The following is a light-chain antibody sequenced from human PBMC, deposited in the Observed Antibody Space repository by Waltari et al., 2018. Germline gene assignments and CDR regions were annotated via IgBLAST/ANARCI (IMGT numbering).Light chain of an antibody. Sequence: EIQMTQSPASLSVSLGDTVTITWRASQSIDTYLNWYQKKPGQAPKLLIYAASTLRSGVPSRFSGSGSGTDFTLTISSLQPEDFATYYCQQCIRTLLTFGQGTKVEVK. CDR2: AAS. V-gene: IGKV1-39*01. CDR3: QQCIRTLLT. J-gene: IGKJ1*01. CDR1: QSIDTY.